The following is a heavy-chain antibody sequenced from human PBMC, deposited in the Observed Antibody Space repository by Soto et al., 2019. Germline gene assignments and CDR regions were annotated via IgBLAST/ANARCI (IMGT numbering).Heavy chain of an antibody. D-gene: IGHD5-18*01. CDR2: ISYDGSNK. V-gene: IGHV3-30*18. J-gene: IGHJ4*02. Sequence: GGSLSLSCAASGFTFRSYGMHWVRQAPGKGLEGVAVISYDGSNKYYADSVKGRFTISRDNSKNTLYLQMNSLRAEDTAVYYCAKDQGRGGYSYGYFSPYFDYWGQGTLVTVSS. CDR3: AKDQGRGGYSYGYFSPYFDY. CDR1: GFTFRSYG.